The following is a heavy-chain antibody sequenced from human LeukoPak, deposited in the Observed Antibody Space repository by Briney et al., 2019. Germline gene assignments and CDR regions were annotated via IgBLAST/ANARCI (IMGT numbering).Heavy chain of an antibody. J-gene: IGHJ4*02. V-gene: IGHV4-34*01. CDR1: GGSFSGYY. CDR3: ARHAGYSSGWYSY. Sequence: ASETLSLTCAVYGGSFSGYYWSWIRQPPGKGLEWIGEINHSGSTNYNPSLKSRVTISVDTSKNQFSLKLSSVTAADTAVCYCARHAGYSSGWYSYWGQGTLVTVSS. D-gene: IGHD6-19*01. CDR2: INHSGST.